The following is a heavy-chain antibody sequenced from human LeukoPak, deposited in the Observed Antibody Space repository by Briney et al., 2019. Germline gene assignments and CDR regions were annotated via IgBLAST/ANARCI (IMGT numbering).Heavy chain of an antibody. Sequence: GGSLRLSCAASGFTFSSYSMNWVRQAPGKGLEWVSSISSSSYIYYADSVKGRFTISRDNAKNSLYLQMNSLRAEDTAVYYCAREYGGNSSPLDYWGQGTLVTVSS. CDR3: AREYGGNSSPLDY. D-gene: IGHD4-23*01. J-gene: IGHJ4*02. V-gene: IGHV3-21*01. CDR2: ISSSSYI. CDR1: GFTFSSYS.